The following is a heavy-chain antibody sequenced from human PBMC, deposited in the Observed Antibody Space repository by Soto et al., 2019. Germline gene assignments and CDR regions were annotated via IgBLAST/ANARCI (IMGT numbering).Heavy chain of an antibody. J-gene: IGHJ3*02. CDR3: ARDGAGFDILTGYRSRDAFDI. CDR1: GFTFSSYA. V-gene: IGHV3-30-3*01. Sequence: QVQLVESGGGVVQPGRSLRLSCAASGFTFSSYAMHWVRQAPGKGLEWVAVISYDGSNKYYADSVKGRFTISRDNSKNTLYLPMNSLRAEDTAMYYCARDGAGFDILTGYRSRDAFDIWAQGTMVTVSS. CDR2: ISYDGSNK. D-gene: IGHD3-9*01.